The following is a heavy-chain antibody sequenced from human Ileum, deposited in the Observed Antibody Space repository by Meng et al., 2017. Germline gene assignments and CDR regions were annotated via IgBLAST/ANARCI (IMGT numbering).Heavy chain of an antibody. Sequence: SETLSLTCTVSGDSISRYDWNWIRQPAGEGLQWIGRIYPTGSTDYSPSLKGRVSISTDTSKNQLSLKIYSVTAADTAVYYCANSPPTTRLRLQSWGQGTRVTVSS. CDR2: IYPTGST. CDR1: GDSISRYD. V-gene: IGHV4-4*07. D-gene: IGHD1-26*01. J-gene: IGHJ4*02. CDR3: ANSPPTTRLRLQS.